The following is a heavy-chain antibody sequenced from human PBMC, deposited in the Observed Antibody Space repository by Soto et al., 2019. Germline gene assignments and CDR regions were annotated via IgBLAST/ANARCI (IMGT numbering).Heavy chain of an antibody. Sequence: PSETLSLTCTVSGGSISSSSYYWGWIRQPPGKGLEWIGSIYYSGSTYYNPSLKSRVTISVDTSKNQFSLKLSSVTAADTAVYYCARHGVLRFGELSHSPKTMYYYYGMDVWGQGTTVTVSS. D-gene: IGHD3-10*01. V-gene: IGHV4-39*01. J-gene: IGHJ6*02. CDR1: GGSISSSSYY. CDR2: IYYSGST. CDR3: ARHGVLRFGELSHSPKTMYYYYGMDV.